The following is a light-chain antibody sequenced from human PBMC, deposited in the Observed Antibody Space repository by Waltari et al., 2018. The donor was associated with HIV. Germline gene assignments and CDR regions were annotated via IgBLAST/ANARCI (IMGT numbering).Light chain of an antibody. CDR3: QAWDSSTGGV. CDR2: QDN. Sequence: SSAMTQPPSVYVSPGQTASITCSGDTLWDKDASWYQQKPGQSPVLVLCQDNKRPSGIPERFSGANSGNTATLTISGTQAMDEADYYCQAWDSSTGGVFGGGTKLTVL. V-gene: IGLV3-1*01. J-gene: IGLJ3*02. CDR1: TLWDKD.